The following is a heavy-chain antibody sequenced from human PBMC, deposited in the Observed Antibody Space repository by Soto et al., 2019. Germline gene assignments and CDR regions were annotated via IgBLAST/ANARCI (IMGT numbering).Heavy chain of an antibody. J-gene: IGHJ4*02. CDR1: GFTFSSYG. CDR3: ALWESYYDSSGYPKLDF. V-gene: IGHV3-30*03. Sequence: PGGSLRLSCAASGFTFSSYGMHWVRQDPGKGLEWVAVISYDGSNKYYADSVKGRFTISRDNSKNTLYLQMNSLRAEDTAVYYCALWESYYDSSGYPKLDFWGQGTLVTVSS. D-gene: IGHD3-22*01. CDR2: ISYDGSNK.